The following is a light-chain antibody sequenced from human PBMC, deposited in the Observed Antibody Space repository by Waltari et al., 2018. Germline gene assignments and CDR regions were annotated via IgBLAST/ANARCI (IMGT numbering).Light chain of an antibody. V-gene: IGKV1-39*01. CDR3: EQTYDTPPT. Sequence: DIQMTQSTSSLSASVGDRVIITCRASQYVSTYLNWYQLKPGKAPELLIYAASTLQAGVPSMFSGSGSRTDFTLTISSLQPEDFSTYYCEQTYDTPPTFGQGTRLEIK. CDR2: AAS. CDR1: QYVSTY. J-gene: IGKJ2*01.